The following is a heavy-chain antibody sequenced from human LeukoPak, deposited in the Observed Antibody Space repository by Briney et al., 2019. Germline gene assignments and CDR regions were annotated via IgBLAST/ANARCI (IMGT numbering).Heavy chain of an antibody. J-gene: IGHJ4*02. CDR1: GLTFSNYG. Sequence: PGGSLRLSCAASGLTFSNYGMHWVRQAPGKGLEWVAVIWHDGNNKYYEESVKGRFTISRDNSKKMLYLQMNSLRAEDTAVYYCARDYDILTGYYMLGGYFDYWGQGTLVTVSS. CDR3: ARDYDILTGYYMLGGYFDY. D-gene: IGHD3-9*01. V-gene: IGHV3-33*01. CDR2: IWHDGNNK.